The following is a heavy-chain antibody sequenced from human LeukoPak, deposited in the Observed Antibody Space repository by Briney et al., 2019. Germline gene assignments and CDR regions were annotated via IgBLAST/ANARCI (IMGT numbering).Heavy chain of an antibody. D-gene: IGHD3-3*01. V-gene: IGHV4-39*01. Sequence: PSETLSLTCTVSGGSISSSSYYWGWIRQPPGKGLEWIGSIYYSGSTYYTPSLKSRVTISVDTSKNQFSLKLSSVTAADTAVYYCARQPRVLRFLEWLLYSWFDPWGQGTLVTVSS. J-gene: IGHJ5*02. CDR3: ARQPRVLRFLEWLLYSWFDP. CDR1: GGSISSSSYY. CDR2: IYYSGST.